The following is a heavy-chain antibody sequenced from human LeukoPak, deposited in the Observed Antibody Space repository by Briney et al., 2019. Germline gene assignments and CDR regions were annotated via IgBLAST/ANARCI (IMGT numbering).Heavy chain of an antibody. CDR3: AKAESGYCSGGSCFDS. V-gene: IGHV3-23*01. CDR2: ISGSGGST. D-gene: IGHD2-15*01. Sequence: PGGSLRLSCAVSGFTVSSNYMSWVRQAPGKGLEWVSSISGSGGSTYYADSMKGRSTISRDNSKNTLYLQMNSLRAEDTAVYYCAKAESGYCSGGSCFDSWGQGTLVTVSS. J-gene: IGHJ4*02. CDR1: GFTVSSNY.